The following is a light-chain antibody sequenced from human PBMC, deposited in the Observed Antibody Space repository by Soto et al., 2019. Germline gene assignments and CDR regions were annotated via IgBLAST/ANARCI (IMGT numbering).Light chain of an antibody. CDR1: QTVTRNY. J-gene: IGKJ5*01. CDR2: GAS. V-gene: IGKV3-20*01. CDR3: QQHGSSPIT. Sequence: DIVLTQSPGTLYLSPGERATLSCRASQTVTRNYLAWHQQKPGQTPRLLVYGASSRATGVPDRFSGSGSGTDFTLTISRLEPEDFAVYYCQQHGSSPITFGQGTRLEIK.